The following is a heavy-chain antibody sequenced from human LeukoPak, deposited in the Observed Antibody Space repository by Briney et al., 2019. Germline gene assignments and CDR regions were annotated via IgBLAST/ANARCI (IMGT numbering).Heavy chain of an antibody. CDR1: GYTFTSYD. CDR3: ARRETLHNWNDAVDY. J-gene: IGHJ4*02. V-gene: IGHV1-8*01. Sequence: ASVKVSCKDSGYTFTSYDINWVRQATGQGREWMGWMNPNSGNTGYAQKFQGRVTMTRNTSISTAYMELSSLRSEDTAVYYCARRETLHNWNDAVDYWGQGTLVTVSS. CDR2: MNPNSGNT. D-gene: IGHD1-20*01.